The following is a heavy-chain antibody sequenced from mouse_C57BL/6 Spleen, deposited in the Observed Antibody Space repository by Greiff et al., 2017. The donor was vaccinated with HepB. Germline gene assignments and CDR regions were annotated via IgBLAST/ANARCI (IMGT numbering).Heavy chain of an antibody. CDR3: ARDKGLYYGSSYEYFDV. D-gene: IGHD1-1*01. J-gene: IGHJ1*03. Sequence: EVKLQESGPGLVKPSQSLSLTCSVTGYSITSGYYWNWIRQFPGNKLEWMGYISYDGSNNYNPSLKNRISITRDTSKNQFFLKLNSVTTEVTATYYCARDKGLYYGSSYEYFDVWGTGTTVTVSS. CDR1: GYSITSGYY. V-gene: IGHV3-6*01. CDR2: ISYDGSN.